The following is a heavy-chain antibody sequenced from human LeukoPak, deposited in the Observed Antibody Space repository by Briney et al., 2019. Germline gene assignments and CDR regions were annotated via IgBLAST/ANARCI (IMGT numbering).Heavy chain of an antibody. D-gene: IGHD4-17*01. Sequence: GGSLRLSCAASGFTFSSYEMNWVRQAPGKGLEWVSYISSSGSTIYYADSVKGRFTISRDNAKNSLYLQMNSLRAEDTAVYYCASSPDYGDSYFDYRGQGTLVTVSS. CDR1: GFTFSSYE. V-gene: IGHV3-48*03. CDR2: ISSSGSTI. CDR3: ASSPDYGDSYFDY. J-gene: IGHJ4*02.